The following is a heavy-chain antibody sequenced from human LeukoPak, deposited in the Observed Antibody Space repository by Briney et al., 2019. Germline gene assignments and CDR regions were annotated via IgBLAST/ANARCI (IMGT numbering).Heavy chain of an antibody. Sequence: SQTLSLTCAVSGDSVSSNRVAWNWIRQSPSRGLERLGRTYYRSQWFNDYALSVKSRLTINPDTSKNQFSLHLNSVTPEDAAVYFCARARDYGAMFYFDYWGQGTLVTVSS. J-gene: IGHJ4*02. V-gene: IGHV6-1*01. CDR1: GDSVSSNRVA. CDR3: ARARDYGAMFYFDY. D-gene: IGHD4-17*01. CDR2: TYYRSQWFN.